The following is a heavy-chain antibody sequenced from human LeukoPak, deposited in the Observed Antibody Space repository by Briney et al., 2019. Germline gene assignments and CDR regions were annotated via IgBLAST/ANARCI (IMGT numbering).Heavy chain of an antibody. CDR3: ARAGHYYDSSGYQRGAFDI. J-gene: IGHJ3*02. D-gene: IGHD3-22*01. CDR1: GFSFSTYG. V-gene: IGHV3-23*01. CDR2: ISGSDGST. Sequence: GGTLRLSCAASGFSFSTYGMTWVRQAPGKGLEWVSGISGSDGSTYYADSVKGRCIISRDNAKNPLYLQMTSLRAEDTAVYYCARAGHYYDSSGYQRGAFDIWGQGTMVTVSS.